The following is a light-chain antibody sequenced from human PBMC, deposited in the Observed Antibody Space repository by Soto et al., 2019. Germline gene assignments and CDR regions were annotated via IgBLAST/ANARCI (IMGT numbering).Light chain of an antibody. CDR3: QQLNTFPVT. V-gene: IGKV1-9*01. Sequence: DIQLTQSPSFLSASVGDRVTISCRASQGISSYLAWYQQTPGKAPKLLIYASPILQSGVPSRFSGSGSGTEFTLTISSLQPEDFATYYCQQLNTFPVTFGQGTRLAI. CDR1: QGISSY. CDR2: ASP. J-gene: IGKJ5*01.